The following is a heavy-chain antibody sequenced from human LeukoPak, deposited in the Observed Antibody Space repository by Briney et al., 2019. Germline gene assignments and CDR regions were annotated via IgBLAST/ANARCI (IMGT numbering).Heavy chain of an antibody. CDR1: GIGFSTYA. CDR3: ARAPGAFDI. V-gene: IGHV3-23*01. CDR2: ISGGGGDT. Sequence: TGGSLRLSCEASGIGFSTYAMSSVRQAPGKGLEWVSTISGGGGDTYYADSVKGRFTISRDNRRNTLYVQMNSLRAEDTAVYYCARAPGAFDIWGQGTMVTVSS. J-gene: IGHJ3*02.